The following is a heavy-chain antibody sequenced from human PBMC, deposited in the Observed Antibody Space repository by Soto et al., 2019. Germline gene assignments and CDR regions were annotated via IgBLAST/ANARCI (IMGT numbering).Heavy chain of an antibody. Sequence: ASVKVSCKASGYTFDRYGISWVRQAPVQGLEWMGWLSTYTGNTNSAQKLKGGVTMTTDTFTSTAYMELRRLTSDDTAVYYCAREGYCSSGSCALYSHEYFGMDVWGQ. CDR1: GYTFDRYG. J-gene: IGHJ6*02. V-gene: IGHV1-18*01. CDR3: AREGYCSSGSCALYSHEYFGMDV. CDR2: LSTYTGNT. D-gene: IGHD2-15*01.